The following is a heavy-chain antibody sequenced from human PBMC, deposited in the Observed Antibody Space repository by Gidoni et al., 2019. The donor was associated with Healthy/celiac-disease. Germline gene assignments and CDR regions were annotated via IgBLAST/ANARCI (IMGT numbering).Heavy chain of an antibody. J-gene: IGHJ4*02. D-gene: IGHD1-26*01. CDR1: GFPFDDYA. CDR3: AKVTSAEYSGSYLPLNPFDY. V-gene: IGHV3-9*01. CDR2: ISWNSGSI. Sequence: DVQLVESGGGLVQPGRSLRLSCAASGFPFDDYAMHWVRQAPGKCLEWVSGISWNSGSIGYADSVKGRFTISRDNAKNSLYLQMNSLRAEDTALYYCAKVTSAEYSGSYLPLNPFDYWGQGTLVTVSS.